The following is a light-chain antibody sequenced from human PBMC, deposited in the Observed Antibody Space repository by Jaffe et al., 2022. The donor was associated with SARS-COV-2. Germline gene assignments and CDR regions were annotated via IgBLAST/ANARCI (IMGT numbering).Light chain of an antibody. J-gene: IGKJ4*01. CDR2: GAS. V-gene: IGKV3D-15*01. CDR3: DQNHFWPPGA. CDR1: QNIDSD. Sequence: EIMMTQSPATLSVSPGERATLSCRASQNIDSDLAWYQQKPGQAPRLVIYGASSRATGIPDRFTGSGSGTEFTLTISSVQSEDSAVYYCDQNHFWPPGAFGGGTKVEIK.